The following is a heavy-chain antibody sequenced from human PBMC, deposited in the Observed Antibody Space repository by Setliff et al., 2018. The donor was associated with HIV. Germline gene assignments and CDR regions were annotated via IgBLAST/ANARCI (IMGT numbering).Heavy chain of an antibody. D-gene: IGHD6-13*01. CDR2: IYSSGST. Sequence: SETLSLTCAVHGGSFSDYYWTWIRQPPGKGLEWIGNIYSSGSTNYNPSLKSRVTISVDTSKNQFSLKLSSVTAADTAVYYCTRTNPLAAPPFDFWGQGTLVTVSS. CDR3: TRTNPLAAPPFDF. V-gene: IGHV4-4*09. J-gene: IGHJ4*02. CDR1: GGSFSDYY.